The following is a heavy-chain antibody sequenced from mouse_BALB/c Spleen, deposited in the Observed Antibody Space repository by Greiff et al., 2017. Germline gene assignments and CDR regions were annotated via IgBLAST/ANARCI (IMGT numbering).Heavy chain of an antibody. CDR2: IDPENGDT. CDR1: GFNIKDYY. D-gene: IGHD2-10*02. CDR3: ARSLGYGSYWYFDV. J-gene: IGHJ1*01. V-gene: IGHV14-4*02. Sequence: VQLKQSGAELVRSGASVKLSCTASGFNIKDYYMHWVKQRPEQGLEWIGWIDPENGDTEYAPKFQGKATMTADTSSNTAYLQLSSLTSEDTAVYYCARSLGYGSYWYFDVWGAGTTVTVSS.